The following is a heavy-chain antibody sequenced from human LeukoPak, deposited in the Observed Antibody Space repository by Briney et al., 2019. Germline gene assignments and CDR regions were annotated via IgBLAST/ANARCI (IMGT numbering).Heavy chain of an antibody. Sequence: GGSLRLTCAASGFTFSSYAMSWVRQAPGKGLEWVSAISGSGGSTYYADSVKGRSTISRDNSKNTLYLQMNSLRAEDTAVYYCAKSIVVVPAAMYGYYYGMDVWGQGTTVTVSS. V-gene: IGHV3-23*01. CDR3: AKSIVVVPAAMYGYYYGMDV. J-gene: IGHJ6*02. CDR2: ISGSGGST. D-gene: IGHD2-2*01. CDR1: GFTFSSYA.